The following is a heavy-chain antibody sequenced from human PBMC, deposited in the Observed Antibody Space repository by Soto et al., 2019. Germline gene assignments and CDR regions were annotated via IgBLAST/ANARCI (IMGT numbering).Heavy chain of an antibody. D-gene: IGHD1-7*01. CDR2: IYRTGST. CDR1: GGSFTSNNW. CDR3: ASRDPGTSVDY. Sequence: TLSLTCAVSGGSFTSNNWWTWVRQPPGQGLEWIGEIYRTGSTNYNPSLKSRVTISLDKSENQFSLKVTSLTAADTAVYYCASRDPGTSVDYWGQGTLVTVS. J-gene: IGHJ4*02. V-gene: IGHV4-4*02.